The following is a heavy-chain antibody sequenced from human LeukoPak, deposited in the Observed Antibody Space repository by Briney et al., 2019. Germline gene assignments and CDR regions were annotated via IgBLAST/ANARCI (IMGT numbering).Heavy chain of an antibody. J-gene: IGHJ4*02. D-gene: IGHD6-25*01. CDR3: ARLRHRLTIYD. V-gene: IGHV4-39*01. Sequence: SSETLSLTCTVSGGSISSSSYYWGWIRHPPGKGLEWIGSIYYSGSTYYNPSLKSRVTISVDTPKNQFSLKLSSVTAADTAVYYCARLRHRLTIYDWGQGTLVTVSP. CDR2: IYYSGST. CDR1: GGSISSSSYY.